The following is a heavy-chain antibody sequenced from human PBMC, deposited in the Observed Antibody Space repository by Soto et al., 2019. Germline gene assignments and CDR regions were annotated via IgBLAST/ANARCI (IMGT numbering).Heavy chain of an antibody. CDR3: ARIRGNYYDSSEFDP. V-gene: IGHV4-34*01. D-gene: IGHD3-22*01. CDR2: INHSGST. J-gene: IGHJ5*02. CDR1: GGSFSGYY. Sequence: PSETPSLTCAVYGGSFSGYYWSWIRQPPGKGLEWIGEINHSGSTNYNPSLKSRVTISVDTSKNQFSLKLSSVTAADTAVYYCARIRGNYYDSSEFDPWGQGTLVTVS.